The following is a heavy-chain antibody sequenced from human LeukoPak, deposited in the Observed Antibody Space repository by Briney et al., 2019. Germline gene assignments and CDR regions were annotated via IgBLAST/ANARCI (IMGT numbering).Heavy chain of an antibody. CDR2: ISYDGSNK. CDR3: AKDPYSSSFYYYGMDV. Sequence: GGSLRLSCAASGFTFSSYGMHWVRQAPGKGLEWVAVISYDGSNKYYADSVKGRFTTSRDNSKNTLYLQMNSLRAEDTAVYYCAKDPYSSSFYYYGMDVWGQGTTVTVS. D-gene: IGHD6-13*01. V-gene: IGHV3-30*18. CDR1: GFTFSSYG. J-gene: IGHJ6*02.